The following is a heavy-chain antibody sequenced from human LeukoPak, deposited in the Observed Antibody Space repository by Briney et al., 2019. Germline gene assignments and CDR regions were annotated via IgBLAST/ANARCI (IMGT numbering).Heavy chain of an antibody. V-gene: IGHV1-69*04. CDR3: ARGHYYDSSGYHLSALDI. D-gene: IGHD3-22*01. CDR2: IIPILGIA. CDR1: GGTFSSYA. Sequence: SVKVSCKASGGTFSSYAISWVRQAPGQGLEWMGRIIPILGIANYAQKLQGRVTMTTDTSIGTAYMELSSLRSEDTAVYYCARGHYYDSSGYHLSALDIWGQGTMVTVSS. J-gene: IGHJ3*02.